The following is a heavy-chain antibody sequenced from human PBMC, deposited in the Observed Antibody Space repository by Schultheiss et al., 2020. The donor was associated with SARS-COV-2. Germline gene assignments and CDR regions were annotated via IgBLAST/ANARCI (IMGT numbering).Heavy chain of an antibody. CDR1: GFTFSSYG. Sequence: GGSLRLSCAASGFTFSSYGMHWVRQAPGKGLEWVAVIWYDGSNKYYADSVKGRFTISRDNSKNTVYLQMNSLRGEDTAVYYCVRENRMGALLYYYGLDLWGQGTTVTVSS. CDR2: IWYDGSNK. CDR3: VRENRMGALLYYYGLDL. V-gene: IGHV3-33*01. J-gene: IGHJ6*02. D-gene: IGHD1-26*01.